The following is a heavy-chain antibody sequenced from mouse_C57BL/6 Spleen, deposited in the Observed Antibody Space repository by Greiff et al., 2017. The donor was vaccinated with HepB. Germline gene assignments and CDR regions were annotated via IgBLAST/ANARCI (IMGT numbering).Heavy chain of an antibody. J-gene: IGHJ2*01. D-gene: IGHD1-1*01. CDR2: IYPGDGDT. CDR1: GYAFSSYW. CDR3: ARWRDYGSSPYFDY. V-gene: IGHV1-80*01. Sequence: QVQLQQSGAELVKPGASVKISCKASGYAFSSYWMNWVKQRPGKGLEWIGQIYPGDGDTNYNGKFKGKATLTADKSSSTAYMQLSSLTSEDSAVYFCARWRDYGSSPYFDYWGQGTTLTVSS.